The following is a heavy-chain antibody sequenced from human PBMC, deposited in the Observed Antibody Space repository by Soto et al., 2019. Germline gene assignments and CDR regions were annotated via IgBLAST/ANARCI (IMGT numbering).Heavy chain of an antibody. D-gene: IGHD2-2*02. Sequence: SETLSLTCTVSGGSVTNSSYYWGWSRQSPGKGLEWIGSVYSRGRSYSKSSVKIRVTISVDTSKNRFSLSLNSVTASDTSVYFCVGQRNTAPTQAYFEYWGPGAMVPVSS. CDR3: VGQRNTAPTQAYFEY. V-gene: IGHV4-39*01. J-gene: IGHJ4*02. CDR2: VYSRGRS. CDR1: GGSVTNSSYY.